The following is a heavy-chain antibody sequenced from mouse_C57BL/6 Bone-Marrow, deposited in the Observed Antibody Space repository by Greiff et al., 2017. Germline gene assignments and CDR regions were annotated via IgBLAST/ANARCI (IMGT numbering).Heavy chain of an antibody. J-gene: IGHJ4*01. CDR2: IDPSDSYT. CDR1: GYTFTSYC. Sequence: QVQLQQPGAELVKPGASVKLSCKASGYTFTSYCMQWVKQRPGQGLEWIGEIDPSDSYTNYNQKFKGKATLTVDTSSSTAYMQRSSLTSEDSAVYYCASWVYAMDYWGRGTAVTVTS. CDR3: ASWVYAMDY. D-gene: IGHD4-1*01. V-gene: IGHV1-50*01.